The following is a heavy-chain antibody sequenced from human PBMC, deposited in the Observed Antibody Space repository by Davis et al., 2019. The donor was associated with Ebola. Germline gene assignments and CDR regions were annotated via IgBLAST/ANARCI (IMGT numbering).Heavy chain of an antibody. Sequence: PGGSLRLSCAASGFTFSTYSMNWVRQAPGKGLEWVSSISSSSSYIYYADSVKGRFTISRDNSKNTLFLQMNSLRAEDTAVYYCAKGGALGGSDYFDFWGQGTLVTVSS. J-gene: IGHJ4*02. CDR1: GFTFSTYS. V-gene: IGHV3-21*01. CDR2: ISSSSSYI. CDR3: AKGGALGGSDYFDF. D-gene: IGHD1-26*01.